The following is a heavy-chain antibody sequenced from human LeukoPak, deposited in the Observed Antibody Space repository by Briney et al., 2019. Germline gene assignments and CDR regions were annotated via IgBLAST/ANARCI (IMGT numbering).Heavy chain of an antibody. CDR2: IYSGGST. Sequence: PGGSLRLSCAASGFIVSGTYMSWVRQAPGKGLEWVSVIYSGGSTYYPDSVKGRFTISRHNSKDTLYLQMNSLRPEDTAVYYCTRGQVNPFDYLGQGTLVTVSS. D-gene: IGHD2-21*01. J-gene: IGHJ4*02. CDR3: TRGQVNPFDY. CDR1: GFIVSGTY. V-gene: IGHV3-53*04.